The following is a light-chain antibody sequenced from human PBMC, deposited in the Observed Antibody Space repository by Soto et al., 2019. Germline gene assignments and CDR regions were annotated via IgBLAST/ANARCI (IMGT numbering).Light chain of an antibody. CDR2: EGS. J-gene: IGLJ2*01. Sequence: QSALTQPASVSGSPGQSITISCTGTSSDVGSYNLVSWYQQYPGKAPKLIIYEGSKRPSGVSNRFSGSKSGNTASLTISGLQAEDEADYFCSSYAGYSTSVVLGGGTKLTVL. CDR1: SSDVGSYNL. CDR3: SSYAGYSTSVV. V-gene: IGLV2-23*01.